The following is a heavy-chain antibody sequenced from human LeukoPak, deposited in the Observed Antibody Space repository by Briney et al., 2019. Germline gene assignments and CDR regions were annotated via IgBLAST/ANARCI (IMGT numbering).Heavy chain of an antibody. D-gene: IGHD3-3*01. CDR2: ISSSGSTK. CDR3: AREEGFYDFWSGYYNYYYYMDV. CDR1: GFSFSSYE. V-gene: IGHV3-48*03. J-gene: IGHJ6*03. Sequence: GGSLRLSCAGSGFSFSSYEMNWVRQAPGKGLEWLSYISSSGSTKYYADSVKGRFIISRDNAENSLYLQMNSLRAEDTAVYYCAREEGFYDFWSGYYNYYYYMDVWGKGTTVTVSS.